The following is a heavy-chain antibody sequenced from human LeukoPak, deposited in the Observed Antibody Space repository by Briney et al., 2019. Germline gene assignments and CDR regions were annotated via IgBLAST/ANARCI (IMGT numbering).Heavy chain of an antibody. CDR1: GFTFSSYA. CDR2: ISGSGGTT. J-gene: IGHJ5*02. Sequence: GGSLGLSCAASGFTFSSYAMSWVRQAPGKGLEWVSAISGSGGTTYYADSVKGRFTISRDNSKNTLYLQMNSLRAEDTAVYYCAKVGPRYRSGGSCSPPSWFDPWGQGTLVTVSS. CDR3: AKVGPRYRSGGSCSPPSWFDP. V-gene: IGHV3-23*01. D-gene: IGHD2-15*01.